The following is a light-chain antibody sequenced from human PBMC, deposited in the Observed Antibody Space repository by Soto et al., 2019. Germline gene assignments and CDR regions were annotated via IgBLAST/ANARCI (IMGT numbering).Light chain of an antibody. CDR2: GAS. Sequence: ETVMTQSPATLSVSPGEGATLSCRASQSVSINLAWYQQKPVQAPRLLIYGASTRATGIPARFSGSGSGTEFTLTISSLQYEDFAVYYCQQYNNWPPITFGQGTRLEIK. CDR1: QSVSIN. CDR3: QQYNNWPPIT. V-gene: IGKV3-15*01. J-gene: IGKJ5*01.